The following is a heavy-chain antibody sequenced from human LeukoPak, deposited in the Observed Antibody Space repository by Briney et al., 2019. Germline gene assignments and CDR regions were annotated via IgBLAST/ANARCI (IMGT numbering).Heavy chain of an antibody. CDR1: GFTFSSFE. CDR2: ISSSGTTI. CDR3: ARDDRLTTPPADYSYGIDV. Sequence: GGSLRLSCAASGFTFSSFEMNWVRQAPGKGLEGDSYISSSGTTIYYADSVKGRFTISRDNAKNSLYLQMNSLRADHTAFYYCARDDRLTTPPADYSYGIDVCGQGPTLPVSS. J-gene: IGHJ6*02. D-gene: IGHD4-11*01. V-gene: IGHV3-48*03.